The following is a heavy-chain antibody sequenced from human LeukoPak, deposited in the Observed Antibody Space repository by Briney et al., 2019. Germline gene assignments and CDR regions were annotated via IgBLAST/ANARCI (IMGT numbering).Heavy chain of an antibody. V-gene: IGHV3-53*01. J-gene: IGHJ3*02. D-gene: IGHD3-22*01. Sequence: PGGSLRLSCAASGFTVSSNYMSWVRQAPGKGLEWVSVIYSGGSTYYADSVKGRFTISRDNSKNTLYLQMNSLRAEDTAVYYCAREPYDSSGYRDAFDIWGQGPMVTVSS. CDR1: GFTVSSNY. CDR2: IYSGGST. CDR3: AREPYDSSGYRDAFDI.